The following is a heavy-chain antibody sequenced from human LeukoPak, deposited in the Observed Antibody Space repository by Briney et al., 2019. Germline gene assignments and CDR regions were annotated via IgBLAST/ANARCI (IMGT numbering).Heavy chain of an antibody. CDR2: ISGSGGST. D-gene: IGHD1-26*01. V-gene: IGHV3-23*01. Sequence: PGGSLRLSCAASGFTFSSYAMSWVRQAPGKGLEWVSAISGSGGSTYYADSVKGRFILSRDNSKNTLFLQMNSLRVEDTAVYFCARDLEVGTKDAFDVWGQGTLVTVSS. CDR3: ARDLEVGTKDAFDV. J-gene: IGHJ3*01. CDR1: GFTFSSYA.